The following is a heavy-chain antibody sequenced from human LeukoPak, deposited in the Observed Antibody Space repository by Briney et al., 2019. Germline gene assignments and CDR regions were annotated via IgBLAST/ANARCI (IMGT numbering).Heavy chain of an antibody. CDR3: VRAHHPGGWFDP. D-gene: IGHD3-10*01. CDR2: INQDGGEI. CDR1: GFTFSSYW. J-gene: IGHJ5*02. Sequence: PGGSLRLSCAASGFTFSSYWMSWVRQAPGKGLEWVASINQDGGEIHYVDSVKGRFTISGDNAKNSLYLQMNSLTAEDTAVHYCVRAHHPGGWFDPWGQGTLVTVSS. V-gene: IGHV3-7*04.